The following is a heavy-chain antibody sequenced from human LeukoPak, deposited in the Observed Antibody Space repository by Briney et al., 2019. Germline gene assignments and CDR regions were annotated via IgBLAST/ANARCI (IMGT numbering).Heavy chain of an antibody. CDR3: ARSDYSSSWYFFDY. V-gene: IGHV3-74*01. D-gene: IGHD6-13*01. J-gene: IGHJ4*02. CDR1: GFSFSSYW. Sequence: GGSLRLSCAASGFSFSSYWMHWVRQAPGKGLVWVSRIKTDGSSATYADSVKGRFTISRDNSKNTLYLQMNSLRAEDTAVYYCARSDYSSSWYFFDYWGQGTLVTVSS. CDR2: IKTDGSSA.